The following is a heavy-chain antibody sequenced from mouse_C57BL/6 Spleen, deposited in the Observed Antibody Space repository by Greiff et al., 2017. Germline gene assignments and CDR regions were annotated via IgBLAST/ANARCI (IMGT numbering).Heavy chain of an antibody. D-gene: IGHD4-1*02. Sequence: DVHLVESGGGLVQPGGSLKLSCAASGFTFSDYYMYWVRQTPEKRLEWVAYISNGGGSTYYPDTVKGRFTISRDDAKNTLYLQMSRLKSEDTAMYYCARAPTGTRYAMDYWGQGTSVTVSS. V-gene: IGHV5-12*01. J-gene: IGHJ4*01. CDR1: GFTFSDYY. CDR3: ARAPTGTRYAMDY. CDR2: ISNGGGST.